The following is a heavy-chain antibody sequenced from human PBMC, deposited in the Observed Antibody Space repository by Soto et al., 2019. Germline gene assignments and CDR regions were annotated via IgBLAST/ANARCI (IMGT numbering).Heavy chain of an antibody. V-gene: IGHV3-23*01. CDR1: GFTFSSYA. D-gene: IGHD3-9*01. CDR2: ISGSGGST. J-gene: IGHJ6*03. CDR3: AKLPGSNYHYYYMDV. Sequence: GGSLRLSCAASGFTFSSYAMSWVRQAPGKGLEWVSAISGSGGSTYYADSVKGRFTISRDNSKNTLYLQMNSLRAEDTAVYYCAKLPGSNYHYYYMDVWGKGTTVTVSS.